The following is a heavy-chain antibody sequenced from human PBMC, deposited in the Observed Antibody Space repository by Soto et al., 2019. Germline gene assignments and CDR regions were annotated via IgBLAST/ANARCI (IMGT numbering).Heavy chain of an antibody. Sequence: SETLSLTCAVSGDSMSSSDYYWGWIRQPPGKGLEWIGSIYYSGSTYYNPSLQSRVAISVDTSKNQFSLKLKSVTAADTAIYYCARRTVNIRTFYSGLKTHCFDYWGQRAPVTVSS. CDR2: IYYSGST. J-gene: IGHJ4*02. CDR3: ARRTVNIRTFYSGLKTHCFDY. CDR1: GDSMSSSDYY. D-gene: IGHD6-19*01. V-gene: IGHV4-39*01.